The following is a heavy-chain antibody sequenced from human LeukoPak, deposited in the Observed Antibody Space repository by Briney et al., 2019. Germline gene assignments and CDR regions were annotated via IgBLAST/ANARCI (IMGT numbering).Heavy chain of an antibody. J-gene: IGHJ5*02. CDR3: ARDKVHQNFDH. D-gene: IGHD2-2*01. V-gene: IGHV6-1*01. Sequence: RGLEWLGRTYYRSKWYNDYALTVKSRITINPDTSKNQFSLQLNSVTPEDTAVYYCARDKVHQNFDHWGQGTLVTVSS. CDR2: TYYRSKWYN.